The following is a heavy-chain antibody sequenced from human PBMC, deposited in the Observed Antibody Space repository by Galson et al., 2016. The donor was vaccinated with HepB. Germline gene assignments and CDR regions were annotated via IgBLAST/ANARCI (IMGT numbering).Heavy chain of an antibody. Sequence: ETLSLTCGVTGVPFSGYYWAWIRQAPGKGLRYICDINSRGLTKYSASLQSRVTISVDTSRRQISLKMTRVTAADSAVYFCARDGFCADGVCKEGWFDLWGQGTQVIVSS. D-gene: IGHD3-3*01. CDR3: ARDGFCADGVCKEGWFDL. CDR2: INSRGLT. J-gene: IGHJ5*02. V-gene: IGHV4-34*01. CDR1: GVPFSGYY.